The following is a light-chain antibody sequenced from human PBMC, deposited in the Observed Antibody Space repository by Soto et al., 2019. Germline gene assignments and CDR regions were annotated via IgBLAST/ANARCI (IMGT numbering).Light chain of an antibody. Sequence: QSVLTQPPSVSAAPGQKVTISCSGSSSNIGNNYVSWYQQLPGTAPKLLIYDNNKRPSGIPDRFSGSKSGTSATLGITGLQTGDEADYYCGTWDSSLSARGVFGGGTKLTVL. J-gene: IGLJ2*01. CDR2: DNN. V-gene: IGLV1-51*01. CDR1: SSNIGNNY. CDR3: GTWDSSLSARGV.